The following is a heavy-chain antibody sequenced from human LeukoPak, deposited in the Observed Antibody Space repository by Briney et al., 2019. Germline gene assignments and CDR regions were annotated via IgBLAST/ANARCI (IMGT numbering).Heavy chain of an antibody. J-gene: IGHJ4*02. Sequence: SETLSLTCTVSGGSISSYYWSWIRQPPGKGLEWIGYIYYSGSTNYNPSLKSRVTISVDTSKNQFSLKLSSETAADTAVYYCARDRGHHSSSSYYFDYWGQGTLVTVSS. CDR2: IYYSGST. V-gene: IGHV4-59*01. CDR3: ARDRGHHSSSSYYFDY. D-gene: IGHD6-6*01. CDR1: GGSISSYY.